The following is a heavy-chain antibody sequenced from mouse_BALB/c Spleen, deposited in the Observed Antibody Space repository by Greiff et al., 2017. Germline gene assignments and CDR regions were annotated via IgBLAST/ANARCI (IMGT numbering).Heavy chain of an antibody. CDR2: IWSGGST. Sequence: VQLVESGPGLVQPSQSLSITCTVSGFSLTSYGVHWVRQSPGKGLEWLGVIWSGGSTDYNAAFISRLSISKDNSKSQVFFKMNSLLANDTAIYYCARNGGAYYDYVWFAYWGQGTLVTVSA. CDR3: ARNGGAYYDYVWFAY. CDR1: GFSLTSYG. D-gene: IGHD2-4*01. V-gene: IGHV2-2*02. J-gene: IGHJ3*01.